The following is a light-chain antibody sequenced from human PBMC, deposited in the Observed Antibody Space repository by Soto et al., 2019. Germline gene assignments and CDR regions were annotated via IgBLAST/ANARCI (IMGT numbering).Light chain of an antibody. J-gene: IGLJ1*01. CDR1: SSDIGAYNY. V-gene: IGLV2-8*01. CDR2: EGS. CDR3: CSYAGSNNMI. Sequence: QSALTQPPSASGSPGQSVTISCTGTSSDIGAYNYVSWYQQYPGKAPKLMIFEGSKRPSGVPDRFSGSKSGNTASLTVSGLQDEDEADYYCCSYAGSNNMIFGTGTKLTVL.